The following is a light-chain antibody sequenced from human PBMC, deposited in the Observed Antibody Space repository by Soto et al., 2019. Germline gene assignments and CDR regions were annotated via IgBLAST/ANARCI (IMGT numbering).Light chain of an antibody. Sequence: SYELTQPPSVSVAPGKTARFTCGGNNIGSKSVHWYQQKPGQAPVLVISYDSDRPSGVPERFSGSNSGNTATLTISRVEAGDEADYYCQVWDTITDHPGVVFGGGTKVTVL. CDR1: NIGSKS. CDR2: YDS. J-gene: IGLJ2*01. V-gene: IGLV3-21*04. CDR3: QVWDTITDHPGVV.